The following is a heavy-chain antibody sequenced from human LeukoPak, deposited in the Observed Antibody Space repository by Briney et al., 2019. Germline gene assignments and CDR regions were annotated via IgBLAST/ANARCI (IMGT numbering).Heavy chain of an antibody. CDR2: IYYSGST. V-gene: IGHV4-59*01. J-gene: IGHJ4*02. Sequence: PSETLSLTCTVSGGSLSSYYWSWIRQPPGKGLEWIGFIYYSGSTNYNPSLKSRVTISVDTSKNQFSLKVSSVIAADTAVYYCAGGSYYPPKFDYWGQGTLVTVSS. D-gene: IGHD1-26*01. CDR3: AGGSYYPPKFDY. CDR1: GGSLSSYY.